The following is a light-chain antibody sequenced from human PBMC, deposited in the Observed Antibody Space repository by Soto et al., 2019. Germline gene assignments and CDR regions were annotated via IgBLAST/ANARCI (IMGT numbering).Light chain of an antibody. CDR1: RSNVGADYA. CDR3: QSYDISLSAVI. Sequence: QSVLTQPPSVSGAPGQRVTISCTGSRSNVGADYAVHWYQQLPGTAPKLLIDGNNNRPSGVPDRFSGSKSGTSASLTITGLQAEDEADYYCQSYDISLSAVIFGGATKVTVL. V-gene: IGLV1-40*01. J-gene: IGLJ2*01. CDR2: GNN.